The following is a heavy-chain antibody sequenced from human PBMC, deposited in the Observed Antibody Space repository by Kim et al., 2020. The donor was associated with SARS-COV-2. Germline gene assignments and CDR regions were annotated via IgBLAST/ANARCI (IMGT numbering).Heavy chain of an antibody. D-gene: IGHD1-1*01. Sequence: YADSVQGRFTISRDNSKNTLYLQMNSLRAEDTAVYYCARGYPARNQGLDYWGQGTLVTVSS. J-gene: IGHJ4*02. V-gene: IGHV3-30*01. CDR3: ARGYPARNQGLDY.